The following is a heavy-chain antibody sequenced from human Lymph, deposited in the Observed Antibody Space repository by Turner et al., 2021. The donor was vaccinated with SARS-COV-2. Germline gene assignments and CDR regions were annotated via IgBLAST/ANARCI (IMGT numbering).Heavy chain of an antibody. Sequence: QVQLQGSCPRLLKPLETLSLTCTASGGSMNNNYLSWIRQPPGKRLEWIGFIFYRGSTNYNPSLKSRVTISVDTSENQFSLKLTSVTAADTAIYYCARQTVNNWVDPWGQGTLVTVSS. CDR3: ARQTVNNWVDP. CDR2: IFYRGST. D-gene: IGHD2-21*02. J-gene: IGHJ5*02. CDR1: GGSMNNNY. V-gene: IGHV4-59*01.